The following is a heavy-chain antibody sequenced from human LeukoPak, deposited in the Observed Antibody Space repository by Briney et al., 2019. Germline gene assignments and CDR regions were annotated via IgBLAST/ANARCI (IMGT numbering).Heavy chain of an antibody. CDR2: IYHSGST. V-gene: IGHV4-30-2*01. CDR3: ARAPYYYDSSGYVFDY. CDR1: GGSISSGGYS. Sequence: SETLSLTCAVSGGSISSGGYSWSWIRQPPGKGLEWIGYIYHSGSTYYNPSLKSRVTISVDRSKNQFSLKLSSVTAADTAVYYCARAPYYYDSSGYVFDYWGQGTPVTVSS. D-gene: IGHD3-22*01. J-gene: IGHJ4*02.